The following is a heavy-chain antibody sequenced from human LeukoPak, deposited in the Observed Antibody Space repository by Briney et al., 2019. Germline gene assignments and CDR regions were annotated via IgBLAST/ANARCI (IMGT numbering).Heavy chain of an antibody. CDR1: GYTFTSYG. D-gene: IGHD1/OR15-1a*01. V-gene: IGHV1-46*01. CDR3: AREDQSNTRSYFDY. Sequence: GASVKVSCKASGYTFTSYGISWVRQAPGQGLEWMGLINPSGGGTKYTQKFQGRVTMTRDTSTSTFYMEVSSLRSEDTAVYYCAREDQSNTRSYFDYWGQGTLVTVSS. CDR2: INPSGGGT. J-gene: IGHJ4*02.